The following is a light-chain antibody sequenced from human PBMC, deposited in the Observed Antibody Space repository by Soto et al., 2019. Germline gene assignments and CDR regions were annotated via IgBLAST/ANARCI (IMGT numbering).Light chain of an antibody. CDR1: QSVSSNY. J-gene: IGKJ4*01. CDR3: QQYDESPI. CDR2: GVS. Sequence: EIVLTQSPDTLSLSPGERASLSCRVSQSVSSNYLAWYQQTPGQAPRLLIYGVSTRATGIPDRFRGSGSGTDFNLTSTRLEPEDFAVYWCQQYDESPIFGGGTKVEIK. V-gene: IGKV3-20*01.